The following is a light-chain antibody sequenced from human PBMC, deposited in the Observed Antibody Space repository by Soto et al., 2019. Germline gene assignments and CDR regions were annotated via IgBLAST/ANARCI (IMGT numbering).Light chain of an antibody. V-gene: IGKV1-12*01. Sequence: DIQMTQSPSFVSASVGDRVTITCWASQDVSTWLAWYQQRPGKAPKLLIYAASTLQPGVPSRFSGSGSGTDFTLTISSLQPEDFETYSCQQAQTLHWTLGQGTKV. CDR3: QQAQTLHWT. CDR1: QDVSTW. CDR2: AAS. J-gene: IGKJ1*01.